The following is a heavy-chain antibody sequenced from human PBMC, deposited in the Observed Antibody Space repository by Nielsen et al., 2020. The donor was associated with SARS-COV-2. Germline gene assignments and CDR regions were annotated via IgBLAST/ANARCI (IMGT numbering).Heavy chain of an antibody. CDR1: GFTFDDYT. CDR2: ISWDGGST. CDR3: AKEDISTGMDV. Sequence: ESLKISCAASGFTFDDYTMHWVRQAPGKGLEWVSLISWDGGSTYYADSVKGRFTISRNNSKNSLYLQMNSLRTEDTALYYCAKEDISTGMDVWGQGTTVTVSS. J-gene: IGHJ6*02. D-gene: IGHD2-15*01. V-gene: IGHV3-43*01.